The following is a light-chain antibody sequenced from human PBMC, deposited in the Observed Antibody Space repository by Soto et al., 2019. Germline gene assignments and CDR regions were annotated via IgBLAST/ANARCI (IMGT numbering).Light chain of an antibody. J-gene: IGKJ1*01. CDR2: GPS. Sequence: EIVLTQSPGTLSLSPGDRATLSCRASQSVSTNVSWYQQKPGQAPRLLIYGPSTRASGVPARFSGSGSGRQFTLTISSLQSEDSAVYFCHQYDDWPPAFGQGTKVDIK. CDR1: QSVSTN. V-gene: IGKV3-15*01. CDR3: HQYDDWPPA.